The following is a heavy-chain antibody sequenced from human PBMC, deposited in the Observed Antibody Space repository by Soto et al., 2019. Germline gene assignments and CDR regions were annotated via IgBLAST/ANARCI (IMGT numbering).Heavy chain of an antibody. V-gene: IGHV3-21*01. CDR3: ARDLGISSSWYDY. CDR2: ISSSSGYI. D-gene: IGHD6-13*01. Sequence: GGSLRLSCAASGFTFSSYWMSWVRQAPGKGLEWVSYISSSSGYIYYADSVKGRFTISRDNAKNSLYLQMNSLRAEDTAVYYCARDLGISSSWYDYWGQGTLVTVSS. J-gene: IGHJ4*02. CDR1: GFTFSSYW.